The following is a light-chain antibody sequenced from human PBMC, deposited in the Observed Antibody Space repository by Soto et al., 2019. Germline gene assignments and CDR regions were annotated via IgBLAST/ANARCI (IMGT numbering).Light chain of an antibody. J-gene: IGLJ2*01. CDR3: SSYTSSSTLL. V-gene: IGLV2-14*01. Sequence: QSALTQPASMSGSPGQSITISCTGTSSDVGGYNYVSWYQQYPGKVPKLMIYDVSSRPSGVSIRFSGSKSGNTASLTISGLQAEDEADYYCSSYTSSSTLLFGGGTQLTVL. CDR1: SSDVGGYNY. CDR2: DVS.